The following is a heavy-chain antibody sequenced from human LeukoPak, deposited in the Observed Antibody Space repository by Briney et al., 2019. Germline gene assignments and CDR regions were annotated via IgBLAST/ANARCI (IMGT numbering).Heavy chain of an antibody. J-gene: IGHJ6*03. CDR2: ISWDGGST. CDR3: ARDSYGTMIPYMDV. CDR1: GFTFDDYA. V-gene: IGHV3-43D*03. D-gene: IGHD3-22*01. Sequence: PGGSLRLSCAASGFTFDDYAMHWVRQAPGKGLEWVSLISWDGGSTYYADSVKGRFTISRDNAKNSLYLQMNSLRAEDTAAYYCARDSYGTMIPYMDVWGKGTTVTVSS.